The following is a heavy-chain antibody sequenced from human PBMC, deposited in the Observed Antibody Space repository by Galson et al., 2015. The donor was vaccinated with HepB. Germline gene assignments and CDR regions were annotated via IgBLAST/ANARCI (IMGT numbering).Heavy chain of an antibody. D-gene: IGHD2-2*01. CDR3: ARHAGSSASWRYYYYYMDV. CDR2: IDPSDSYT. Sequence: QSGAEVKKPGESLRISCKGSGYSFTSYWISWVRQMPGKGLEWMGRIDPSDSYTNYSPSFQGHVTISADKSISTAYLQWSSLKASDTAMYYCARHAGSSASWRYYYYYMDVWGKGTTVTVSS. V-gene: IGHV5-10-1*01. J-gene: IGHJ6*03. CDR1: GYSFTSYW.